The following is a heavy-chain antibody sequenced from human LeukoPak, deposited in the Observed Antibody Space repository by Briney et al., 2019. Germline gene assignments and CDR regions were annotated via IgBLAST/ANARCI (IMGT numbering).Heavy chain of an antibody. Sequence: GRSLRLSCAASGFTFSSYSMNWVRQAPGKGLEWVSSISSSSSYIYYADSVKGRFTISRDNAKNSLYLQMNSLRAEDTAVYYCARVYSSGSNDDYWGRGTLVTVSS. D-gene: IGHD6-19*01. CDR3: ARVYSSGSNDDY. J-gene: IGHJ4*02. CDR2: ISSSSSYI. CDR1: GFTFSSYS. V-gene: IGHV3-21*04.